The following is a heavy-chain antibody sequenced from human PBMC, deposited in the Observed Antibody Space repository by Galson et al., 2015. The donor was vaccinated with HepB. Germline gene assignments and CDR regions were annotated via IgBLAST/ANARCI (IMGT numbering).Heavy chain of an antibody. Sequence: QSGAEVKKPGESLKISCTVSGYSFTDYSIGWVRQMPGKGLEWMGIIYPGDSNTRYSPSFQGQVTISVDKSISTAYLQWSSLKASDTAMYYCARQLDRVATGFDFWGQGALVTVSS. J-gene: IGHJ4*02. D-gene: IGHD5-12*01. CDR2: IYPGDSNT. V-gene: IGHV5-51*01. CDR1: GYSFTDYS. CDR3: ARQLDRVATGFDF.